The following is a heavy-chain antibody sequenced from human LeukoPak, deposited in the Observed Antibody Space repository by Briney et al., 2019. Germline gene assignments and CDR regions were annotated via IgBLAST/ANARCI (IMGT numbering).Heavy chain of an antibody. D-gene: IGHD1-26*01. CDR2: ISSSGSTI. V-gene: IGHV3-48*03. J-gene: IGHJ4*02. CDR3: ARARAEGVNSGSYYRYYFDY. Sequence: PGGSLRLSCATSGFTFSSYEMNWVRQAPGKGLEWVSYISSSGSTIYYADSVKGRFTISRDNAKNSLYLQMNSLRAEDTAVYYCARARAEGVNSGSYYRYYFDYWGQGTLVTVSS. CDR1: GFTFSSYE.